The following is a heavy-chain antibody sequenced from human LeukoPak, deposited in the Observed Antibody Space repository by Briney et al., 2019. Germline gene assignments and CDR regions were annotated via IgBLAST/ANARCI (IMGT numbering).Heavy chain of an antibody. Sequence: GASVKVSCKASGYTFTKYCMHWVRQAPGQGLKWMAIINPSGGSTTYAQKFQGRVTMTRDTSTSTVYMELSSLRSEDTAVYYCARDLGSSGWFHGMDVWGQGTTVTVSS. CDR1: GYTFTKYC. D-gene: IGHD6-19*01. CDR2: INPSGGST. V-gene: IGHV1-46*01. CDR3: ARDLGSSGWFHGMDV. J-gene: IGHJ6*02.